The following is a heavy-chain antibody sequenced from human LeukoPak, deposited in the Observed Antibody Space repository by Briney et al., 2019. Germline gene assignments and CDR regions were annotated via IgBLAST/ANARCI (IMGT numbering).Heavy chain of an antibody. V-gene: IGHV3-48*02. D-gene: IGHD3-10*01. J-gene: IGHJ4*02. Sequence: GGSLRLSCAASGFTFSSYSMNWVRQAPGKGLEWVSYISSSSSTIYYADSVKGRLTISRDNAKNSLYLQMNSLRDEDTAVYYCARFSSTMVRSSLGYWGQGTLVTVSS. CDR3: ARFSSTMVRSSLGY. CDR2: ISSSSSTI. CDR1: GFTFSSYS.